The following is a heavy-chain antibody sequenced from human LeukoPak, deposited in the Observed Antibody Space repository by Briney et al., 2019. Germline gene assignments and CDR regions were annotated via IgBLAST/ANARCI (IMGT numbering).Heavy chain of an antibody. CDR3: ARQLAVAGTEGMDV. D-gene: IGHD6-19*01. J-gene: IGHJ6*02. CDR1: GYTFTNYW. V-gene: IGHV5-51*01. Sequence: GESLKISCKGSGYTFTNYWIGWVRQMPGKGLEWMGIIYPDDSDTRYSPSFQGQVTISADKSISIAYLQWSSLKASDTAMYYCARQLAVAGTEGMDVWGQGTTVTVSS. CDR2: IYPDDSDT.